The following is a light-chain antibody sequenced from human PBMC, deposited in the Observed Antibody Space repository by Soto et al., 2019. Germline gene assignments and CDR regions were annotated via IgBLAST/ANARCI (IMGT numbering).Light chain of an antibody. Sequence: QSALTQPASVSGSPGQSITIPCTGTSSDIGGYNYVSWYLQHPGKAPQLMIYDVSNRPSGVSNRFSGSKSGNTASLTISGLQAEDEADYYCTSYTSSVSRYVFGGGTKLTV. CDR2: DVS. J-gene: IGLJ2*01. CDR1: SSDIGGYNY. CDR3: TSYTSSVSRYV. V-gene: IGLV2-14*01.